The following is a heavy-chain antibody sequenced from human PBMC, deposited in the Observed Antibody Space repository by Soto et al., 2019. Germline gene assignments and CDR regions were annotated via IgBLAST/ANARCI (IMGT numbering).Heavy chain of an antibody. CDR2: FDFNSGRV. J-gene: IGHJ6*02. D-gene: IGHD3-10*01. CDR3: TKDLVPGGADV. V-gene: IGHV3-9*02. CDR1: ALTSRNYA. Sequence: GGSLRLSCIASALTSRNYAMHWVRQAPGKGLEWVSGFDFNSGRVGYADSVKGRFTISRDNAKNSLSLEMNSLRVEDTALYYCTKDLVPGGADVWGQGTTVTV.